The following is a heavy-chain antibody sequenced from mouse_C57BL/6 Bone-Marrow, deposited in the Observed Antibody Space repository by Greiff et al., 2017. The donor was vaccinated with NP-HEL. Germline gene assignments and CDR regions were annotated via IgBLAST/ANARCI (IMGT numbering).Heavy chain of an antibody. CDR3: ARGDYGSSRFGYAMDY. CDR1: GYAFSSYW. Sequence: VQLQQSGAELVKPGASVKISCKASGYAFSSYWLNWVNERPGKGLEWIAHISPGDVDTKYNGHFKGQATLTADKSSSTAYMQVSSLTSEDSAVYYWARGDYGSSRFGYAMDYWGQGTSVTVSA. D-gene: IGHD1-1*01. J-gene: IGHJ4*01. CDR2: ISPGDVDT. V-gene: IGHV1-80*01.